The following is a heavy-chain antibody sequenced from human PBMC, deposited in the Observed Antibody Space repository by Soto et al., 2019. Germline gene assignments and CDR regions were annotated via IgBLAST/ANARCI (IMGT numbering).Heavy chain of an antibody. CDR3: ARPRWRDDYNWGYFDL. CDR1: GFTFSSYA. V-gene: IGHV3-30-3*01. CDR2: ISYDGSNK. J-gene: IGHJ2*01. D-gene: IGHD4-4*01. Sequence: QVQLVESGGGVVQPGRSLRLSCAASGFTFSSYAMHWVRQAPGKGLEWVAVISYDGSNKYYADSVKGRFTISRDNSKTTLYLQMNSLRTEDTAVYYCARPRWRDDYNWGYFDLWGRGTLVTVSS.